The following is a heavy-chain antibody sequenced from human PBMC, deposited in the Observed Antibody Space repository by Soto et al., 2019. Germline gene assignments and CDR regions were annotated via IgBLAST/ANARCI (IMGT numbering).Heavy chain of an antibody. Sequence: QVQLVESGGGVVQPGRSLRLSCAASGFTFSSYAMHWVRQAPGKGLEWVTVISYDGSDKYYADSVKGRFTISRDNSKKTLYLQMNSLRPEDTAVYYCAKGGRTPPPYDYYGMDVWGQGTTVTVSS. CDR2: ISYDGSDK. J-gene: IGHJ6*02. CDR1: GFTFSSYA. CDR3: AKGGRTPPPYDYYGMDV. D-gene: IGHD3-16*01. V-gene: IGHV3-30*18.